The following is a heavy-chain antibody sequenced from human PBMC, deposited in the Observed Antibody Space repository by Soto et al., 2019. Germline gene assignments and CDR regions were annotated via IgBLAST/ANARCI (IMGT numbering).Heavy chain of an antibody. D-gene: IGHD3-10*01. Sequence: QVQLQQWGAGLLKPSETLSLTCAVYGGSFSGYYWNWIRQPPGKGLEWIGEINHSGSTNYNPSLTGXAXPXXAACHTQFSLRLSSVTAADTAGYYCATGYGRNFDYWGQGTLVTVSS. J-gene: IGHJ4*02. V-gene: IGHV4-34*01. CDR1: GGSFSGYY. CDR3: ATGYGRNFDY. CDR2: INHSGST.